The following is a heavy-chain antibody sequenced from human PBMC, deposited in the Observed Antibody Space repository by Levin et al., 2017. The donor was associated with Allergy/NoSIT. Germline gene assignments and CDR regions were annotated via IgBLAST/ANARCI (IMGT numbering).Heavy chain of an antibody. CDR2: ISSSSSYI. V-gene: IGHV3-21*01. CDR3: ARILGSLVVPAAIGDY. Sequence: PGGSLRLSCAASGFTFSDYNMNWVRQAPGKGLEWVSSISSSSSYIYYADSVKGRFSISRDNAKNSLYLQMNSLRADDTAVYYCARILGSLVVPAAIGDYWGQGTLVTVSS. D-gene: IGHD2-2*01. CDR1: GFTFSDYN. J-gene: IGHJ4*02.